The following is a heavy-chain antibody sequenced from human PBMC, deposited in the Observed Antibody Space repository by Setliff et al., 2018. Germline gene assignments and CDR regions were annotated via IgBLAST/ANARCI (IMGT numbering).Heavy chain of an antibody. V-gene: IGHV3-23*01. D-gene: IGHD2-2*01. CDR1: GFTFTSYG. CDR2: VSYSGDNT. CDR3: EKDQDGRGPAADY. Sequence: PGGSLRLSCAASGFTFTSYGMTWVRQAPGKGLEWVSGVSYSGDNTYYADSVKGRFTISRDNSKNTLYLQMNSLRAEDTALYYCEKDQDGRGPAADYWGQGTLVTVSS. J-gene: IGHJ4*02.